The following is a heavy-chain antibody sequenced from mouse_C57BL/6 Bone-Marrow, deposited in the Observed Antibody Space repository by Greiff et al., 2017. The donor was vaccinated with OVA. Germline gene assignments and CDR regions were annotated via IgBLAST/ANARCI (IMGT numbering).Heavy chain of an antibody. V-gene: IGHV1-59*01. CDR2: IDPSDSYT. J-gene: IGHJ2*01. D-gene: IGHD2-4*01. Sequence: QVQLQQPGAELVRPGTSVKLSCKASGYTFTSYWMHWVQQRPGQGLEWIGVIDPSDSYTNYNQKFKGKATLTVDTSSSTAYMQLSSLTSEDSAVYYCARGLRGIDYWGQGTTLTVSS. CDR1: GYTFTSYW. CDR3: ARGLRGIDY.